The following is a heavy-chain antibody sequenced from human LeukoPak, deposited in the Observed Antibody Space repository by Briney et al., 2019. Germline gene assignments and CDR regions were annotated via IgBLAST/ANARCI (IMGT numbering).Heavy chain of an antibody. CDR1: GFTFSSYA. D-gene: IGHD6-25*01. J-gene: IGHJ4*02. Sequence: SGGSLRLSCVASGFTFSSYAMSWVRQAPGKGLEWVSVISGSGNSTYYPDSVRGRFTISRDNSKNTLYLQMSSLRAEDAAVYYCAKGAGSSGWNPSDYWGQGILATVSS. V-gene: IGHV3-23*01. CDR3: AKGAGSSGWNPSDY. CDR2: ISGSGNST.